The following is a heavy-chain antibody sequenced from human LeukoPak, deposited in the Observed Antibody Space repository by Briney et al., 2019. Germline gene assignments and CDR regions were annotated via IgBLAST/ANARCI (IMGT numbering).Heavy chain of an antibody. CDR1: GFTFSSHA. V-gene: IGHV3-23*01. Sequence: PGGSLRLSCAASGFTFSSHAMSWVRQAPGRGLEWVSSIDISGSNAYYADSVKGRFTIPRDNSRHTLYLQMDSLRAEDSAIYYCAKELRPNDYWGQGTLVTVSS. D-gene: IGHD4-17*01. CDR3: AKELRPNDY. CDR2: IDISGSNA. J-gene: IGHJ4*02.